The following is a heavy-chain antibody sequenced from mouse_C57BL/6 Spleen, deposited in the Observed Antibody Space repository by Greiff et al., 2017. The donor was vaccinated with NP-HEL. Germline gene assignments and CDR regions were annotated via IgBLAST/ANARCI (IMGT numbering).Heavy chain of an antibody. CDR2: INPSTGGT. CDR1: GYSFTGYY. D-gene: IGHD2-1*01. Sequence: VQLQQSGPELVKPGASVKISCKASGYSFTGYYMNWVKQSPEKSLEWIGEINPSTGGTTYNQKFKAKATLTVDKSSSTAYMQLKSLTSEDSAVYYCARRGGNYGDFDYWGQGTTLTVSS. J-gene: IGHJ2*01. CDR3: ARRGGNYGDFDY. V-gene: IGHV1-42*01.